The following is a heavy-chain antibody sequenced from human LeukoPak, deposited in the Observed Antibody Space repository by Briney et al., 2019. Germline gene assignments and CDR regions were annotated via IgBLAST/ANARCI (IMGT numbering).Heavy chain of an antibody. Sequence: KPSETLSLTCTVSGGSISSYYWSWIRQPPGKGLEWSGYIYYSGSTNYNPSLKSRVTISVDTSKNQFSLKLSSVPAADTAVYYCARDSPRGIEGSSAGGYYYYYYMDVWGKGPTVTVSS. CDR1: GGSISSYY. J-gene: IGHJ6*03. V-gene: IGHV4-59*01. CDR2: IYYSGST. D-gene: IGHD6-6*01. CDR3: ARDSPRGIEGSSAGGYYYYYYMDV.